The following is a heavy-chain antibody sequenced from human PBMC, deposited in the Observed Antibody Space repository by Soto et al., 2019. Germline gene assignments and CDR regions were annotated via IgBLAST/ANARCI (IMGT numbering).Heavy chain of an antibody. CDR1: GGTFSSYA. J-gene: IGHJ6*02. V-gene: IGHV1-69*13. D-gene: IGHD2-2*02. CDR3: ARVPVPAAIRARYYYYYGMDV. CDR2: IIPIFGTA. Sequence: ASVKVSCTASGGTFSSYAISWVRQAPGQGLEWMGGIIPIFGTANYAQKFQGRVTITADESTSTAYMELSSLRSEDTAVYYCARVPVPAAIRARYYYYYGMDVWGQGTTVTVSS.